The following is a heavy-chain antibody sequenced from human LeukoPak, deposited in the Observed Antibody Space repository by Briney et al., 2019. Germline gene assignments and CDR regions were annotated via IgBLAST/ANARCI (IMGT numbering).Heavy chain of an antibody. J-gene: IGHJ5*02. D-gene: IGHD3-22*01. Sequence: SETLSLTCTVSGGSINSSSYYWGWVRQPPGKGLEWIGSMYYRGSTYYNPSLKSRVTISVDTSKNQFSLKLSSVTAADTAVYYCARRRDYYDSSGYHNWFDPWGQGTLVTVSS. CDR1: GGSINSSSYY. CDR3: ARRRDYYDSSGYHNWFDP. CDR2: MYYRGST. V-gene: IGHV4-39*07.